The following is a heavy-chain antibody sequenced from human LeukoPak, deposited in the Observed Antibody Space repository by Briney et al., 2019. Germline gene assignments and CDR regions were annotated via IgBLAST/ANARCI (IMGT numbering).Heavy chain of an antibody. D-gene: IGHD3-22*01. CDR1: GFTFSSYG. CDR2: ISGSGGST. J-gene: IGHJ4*02. CDR3: AKLKYYYDSSGYYALPPFDY. V-gene: IGHV3-23*01. Sequence: PGGSLRLSCAASGFTFSSYGMSWVRQAPGKGLEWVSAISGSGGSTYYADSVKGRFTISRDNSKNTLYLQMNSLRAEDTAVYYCAKLKYYYDSSGYYALPPFDYWGQGTLVTVSS.